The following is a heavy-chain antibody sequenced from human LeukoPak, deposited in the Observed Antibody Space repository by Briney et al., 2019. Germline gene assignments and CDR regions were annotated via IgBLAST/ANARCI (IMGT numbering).Heavy chain of an antibody. CDR3: ARGLRGTCRYILDY. Sequence: GESLKISCKGSGYNFATYWIAWVRQMPGKGLEWMGIIFPGDSDIKYSPSFQGQVTVSADRSINTAYLQWTRLEASDTAMYYCARGLRGTCRYILDYWGQGTLVTVSS. CDR2: IFPGDSDI. CDR1: GYNFATYW. J-gene: IGHJ4*02. D-gene: IGHD3-16*02. V-gene: IGHV5-51*01.